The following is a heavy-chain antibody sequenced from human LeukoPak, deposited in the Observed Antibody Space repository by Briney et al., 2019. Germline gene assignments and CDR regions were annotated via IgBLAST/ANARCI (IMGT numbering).Heavy chain of an antibody. CDR3: TRDRGTYNWLDP. CDR2: IDRPAKSYAT. V-gene: IGHV3-73*01. CDR1: GFTLSDSA. D-gene: IGHD1-1*01. J-gene: IGHJ3*01. Sequence: GGSLRLSCAASGFTLSDSAIHWVRQASGKGLEWVGLIDRPAKSYATAYGASVGGRFTISRDDSKNTAYLQMDSLKTEDTALYYCTRDRGTYNWLDPWGQGTMVTVSS.